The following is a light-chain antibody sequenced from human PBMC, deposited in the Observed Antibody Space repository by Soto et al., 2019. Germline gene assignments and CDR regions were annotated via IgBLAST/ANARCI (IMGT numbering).Light chain of an antibody. CDR2: RNN. V-gene: IGLV1-47*01. Sequence: QSVLTQPASACGTPGQRVTLSCSGTTSNIGSNYVYWYQQFPGTAPKLLIDRNNERHSGVPDRFSGSKSGSSASLAISELRREDEANFYCAAWDDSRSGVVFGGGTHLPVL. CDR3: AAWDDSRSGVV. J-gene: IGLJ2*01. CDR1: TSNIGSNY.